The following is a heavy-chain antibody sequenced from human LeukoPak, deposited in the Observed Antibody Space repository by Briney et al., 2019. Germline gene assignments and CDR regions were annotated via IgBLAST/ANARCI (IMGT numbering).Heavy chain of an antibody. CDR3: ARGYCSSTSCVPFDP. J-gene: IGHJ5*02. D-gene: IGHD2-2*01. Sequence: GRSLRLSCAASGFTFSSYAMPWVRQAPGKGLEWVAVISYDGLTKYYADSVKGRFTISRDNSKNTLYLQMNSLRAEDTAVYYCARGYCSSTSCVPFDPWGQGTLVTVSS. V-gene: IGHV3-30-3*01. CDR2: ISYDGLTK. CDR1: GFTFSSYA.